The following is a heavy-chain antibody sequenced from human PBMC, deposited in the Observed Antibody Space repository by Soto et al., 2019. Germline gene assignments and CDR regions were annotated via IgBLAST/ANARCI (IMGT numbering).Heavy chain of an antibody. CDR1: GYTFRDYS. CDR2: IRAFNGAT. J-gene: IGHJ5*02. D-gene: IGHD3-3*01. Sequence: ASVKVSCKASGYTFRDYSISGVLQAPGQWLEWMGCIRAFNGATQYAQMFQGRVTMTTDTSTSTAYLEMRSLTSDDTAIYYCTRTRLRFLEGPWGQGTLVTVS. CDR3: TRTRLRFLEGP. V-gene: IGHV1-18*04.